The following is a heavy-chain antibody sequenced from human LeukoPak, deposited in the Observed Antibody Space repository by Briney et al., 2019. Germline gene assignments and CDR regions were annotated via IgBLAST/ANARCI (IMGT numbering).Heavy chain of an antibody. Sequence: SETLSLTCAVSGGSISSSNWWNWVRQPPGKGLGWIGEIYHSGSTNYNPSLKSRVTISVDKSKNQFSLKLSSVTAADTAVYYCARSSGYYFEYFHHWGQGTRVTVSS. V-gene: IGHV4-4*02. J-gene: IGHJ1*01. CDR2: IYHSGST. CDR1: GGSISSSNW. D-gene: IGHD3-22*01. CDR3: ARSSGYYFEYFHH.